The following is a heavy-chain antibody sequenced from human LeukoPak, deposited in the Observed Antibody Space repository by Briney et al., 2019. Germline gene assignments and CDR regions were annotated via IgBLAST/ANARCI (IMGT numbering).Heavy chain of an antibody. D-gene: IGHD6-6*01. CDR3: AKDQRSIAALY. CDR2: ISYDGSNK. V-gene: IGHV3-30-3*01. J-gene: IGHJ4*02. Sequence: GGSLRLSCAASGFTFSSYAMHWVRQAPGKGLEWVAVISYDGSNKYYADSVKGRFTISRDNSKNTLYLQMNSLRAEDAAVYYCAKDQRSIAALYWGQGTLVTVSS. CDR1: GFTFSSYA.